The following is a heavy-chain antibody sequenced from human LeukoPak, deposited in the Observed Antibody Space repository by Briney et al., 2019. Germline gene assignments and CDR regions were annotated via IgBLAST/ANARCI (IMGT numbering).Heavy chain of an antibody. J-gene: IGHJ4*02. CDR1: GFTVSSNY. CDR2: INWNGGST. Sequence: GGSLRLSCAASGFTVSSNYMSWVRQAPGKGLEWVSGINWNGGSTGYADSVKGRFTISRDNAKNSLYLQMNSLRAEDTALYYCARVSLFSGSPAYFDYWGQGTLVTVSS. V-gene: IGHV3-20*04. D-gene: IGHD1-14*01. CDR3: ARVSLFSGSPAYFDY.